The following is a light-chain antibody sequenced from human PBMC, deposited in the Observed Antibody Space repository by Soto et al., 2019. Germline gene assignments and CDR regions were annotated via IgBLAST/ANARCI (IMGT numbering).Light chain of an antibody. CDR3: CSYARTSTYV. V-gene: IGLV2-23*01. CDR1: SRDVGSYNL. J-gene: IGLJ1*01. Sequence: QSVLTQPASVSGSPGQSITISCTGTSRDVGSYNLVSWYQQHPGKAPKLMIYEDNKRPSGVSNRFSVSKSGYTASLTISGLQAEDEADYYCCSYARTSTYVFGSRTKVTVL. CDR2: EDN.